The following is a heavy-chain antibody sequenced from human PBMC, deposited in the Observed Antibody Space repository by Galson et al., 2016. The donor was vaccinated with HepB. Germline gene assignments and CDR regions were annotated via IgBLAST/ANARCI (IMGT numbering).Heavy chain of an antibody. CDR2: IDWEGDT. V-gene: IGHV2-70*11. CDR3: ARTIWSGYYTDLDY. D-gene: IGHD3-3*01. J-gene: IGHJ4*02. CDR1: GFSLTTTETC. Sequence: PALVRPTQTLTLTCSFSGFSLTTTETCVSWIRQPPGKALQWLARIDWEGDTYYTPSLKARLSISKDTSGNQVVLTMTNMDPVDTATYYCARTIWSGYYTDLDYWGQGAVVTVSS.